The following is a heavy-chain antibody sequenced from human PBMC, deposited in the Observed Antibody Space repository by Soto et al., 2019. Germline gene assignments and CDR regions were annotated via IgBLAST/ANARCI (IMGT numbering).Heavy chain of an antibody. J-gene: IGHJ4*02. D-gene: IGHD2-2*02. V-gene: IGHV3-72*01. CDR3: TRPPIPGAAGDDY. CDR2: SRNKANNYRT. Sequence: EVQLVESGGDLVQPGGSLRLSCAVSGFIFSNHYLEWVRQAPGKGLEWLGRSRNKANNYRTSYAASVKGRFTILRDDSKRLLYLQMNSLTSEDTAVYYCTRPPIPGAAGDDYWGRGTLVAVSS. CDR1: GFIFSNHY.